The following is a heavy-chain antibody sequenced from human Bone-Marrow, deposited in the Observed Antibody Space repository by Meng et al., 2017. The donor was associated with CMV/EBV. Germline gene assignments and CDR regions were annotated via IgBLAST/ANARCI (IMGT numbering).Heavy chain of an antibody. V-gene: IGHV4-59*01. CDR2: IYYSGST. D-gene: IGHD3-16*02. CDR3: ARGRSLVSPFDY. Sequence: SETLSLTCTVPGGSISSYYWSWIRQPPGKGLEWIGYIYYSGSTNYNPSLKSRVTISVDTSKNQFSLKLSSVTAADTAVYYCARGRSLVSPFDYWGQGTLVTVSS. J-gene: IGHJ4*02. CDR1: GGSISSYY.